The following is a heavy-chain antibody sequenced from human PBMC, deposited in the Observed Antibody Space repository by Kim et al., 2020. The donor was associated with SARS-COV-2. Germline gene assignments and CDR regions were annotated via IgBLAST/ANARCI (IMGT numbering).Heavy chain of an antibody. Sequence: SQTLSLTCAISGDSVSSNSAAWNWIRQSPSRGLEWLGRTYYRSKWYNDYAVSVKSRITINPDTSKNQFSLQLNSVTPEDTAVYYCARDRETMIVVVITPVFDYYGMDVWGQGTTVTVSS. CDR2: TYYRSKWYN. CDR3: ARDRETMIVVVITPVFDYYGMDV. V-gene: IGHV6-1*01. D-gene: IGHD3-22*01. CDR1: GDSVSSNSAA. J-gene: IGHJ6*02.